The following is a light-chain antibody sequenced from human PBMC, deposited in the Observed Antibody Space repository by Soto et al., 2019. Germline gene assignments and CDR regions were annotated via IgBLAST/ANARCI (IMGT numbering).Light chain of an antibody. CDR3: NSYRHSNTLV. Sequence: QSALTQPASVSGSPGQSITISCTGTSSDVGGYNSVSLFQKHPSKAPKLIIYEVSHRPSGVAIRFSGSKSGNTASLTISGLQAEAEADYYCNSYRHSNTLVFVPGTKLNVL. J-gene: IGLJ1*01. CDR2: EVS. CDR1: SSDVGGYNS. V-gene: IGLV2-14*01.